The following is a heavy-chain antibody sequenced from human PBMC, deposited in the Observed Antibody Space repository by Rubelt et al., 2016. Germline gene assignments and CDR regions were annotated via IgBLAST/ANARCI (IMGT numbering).Heavy chain of an antibody. V-gene: IGHV3-9*01. CDR3: IRDRGGVTSEKGDF. Sequence: QLVESGGGLVQPGRSLRLSCTASGFAFNDYAMHWVRQAPGKGLEWVSGISWNSGSMAYADSVKGRFTISRDNAKNTLYLQMNSLRAEDTAVYYCIRDRGGVTSEKGDFWGQGTRVTVSS. CDR1: GFAFNDYA. D-gene: IGHD3-16*01. CDR2: ISWNSGSM. J-gene: IGHJ4*02.